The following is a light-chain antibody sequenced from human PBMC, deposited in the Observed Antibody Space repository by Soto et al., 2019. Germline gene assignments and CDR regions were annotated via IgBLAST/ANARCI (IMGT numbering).Light chain of an antibody. V-gene: IGKV3-11*01. Sequence: EIVLTQSPATLSLSPGERATLSCRASQSVSSYLAWYQQKPGQAPRLLIYDASNRATGIPAGFSGSGSGTDFTLTISSLEPEDVAVYYCQQRSNCPPITFGQGTRLEIK. CDR1: QSVSSY. CDR2: DAS. CDR3: QQRSNCPPIT. J-gene: IGKJ5*01.